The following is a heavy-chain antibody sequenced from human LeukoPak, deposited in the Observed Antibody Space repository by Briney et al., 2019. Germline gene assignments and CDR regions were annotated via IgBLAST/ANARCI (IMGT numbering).Heavy chain of an antibody. Sequence: SVKVSCKASGGTFSSYAISWVRQAPGQGLEWMGGIIPIFGTANYAQKLKGRFTISRDNSKNTLYLQMNSLRAEDTAVYYCARDVVSRAYDYWGQGTLVTVSS. D-gene: IGHD2-21*01. CDR3: ARDVVSRAYDY. J-gene: IGHJ4*02. CDR1: GGTFSSYA. V-gene: IGHV1-69*05. CDR2: IIPIFGTA.